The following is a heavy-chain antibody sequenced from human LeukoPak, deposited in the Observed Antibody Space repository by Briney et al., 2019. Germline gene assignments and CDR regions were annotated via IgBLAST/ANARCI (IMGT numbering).Heavy chain of an antibody. Sequence: SETRSLTCTVSGGSISSSSYYWGWIRQPPGKGLEWSGSIYYSGSTYYNPSLKSRVTISVDTSKNQFSLKSSSVTAADTAVYYCARQGRFLEWLLFGYFDYWGQGTLVTVSS. J-gene: IGHJ4*02. V-gene: IGHV4-39*01. CDR3: ARQGRFLEWLLFGYFDY. CDR2: IYYSGST. D-gene: IGHD3-3*01. CDR1: GGSISSSSYY.